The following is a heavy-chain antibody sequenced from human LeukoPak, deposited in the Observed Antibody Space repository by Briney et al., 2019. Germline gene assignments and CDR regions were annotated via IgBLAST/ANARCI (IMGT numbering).Heavy chain of an antibody. J-gene: IGHJ4*02. V-gene: IGHV3-9*01. CDR1: GFTFDEYA. CDR2: ISWNGGSL. Sequence: GGSLRLSCAASGFTFDEYAMHWVRQAPGKGLEWVSGISWNGGSLDYVDSVKGRLTISRDNSKNTLYLQMNSLRAEDTAVYYCANLIGSGGVGYWGQGTLVTVSS. CDR3: ANLIGSGGVGY. D-gene: IGHD3-10*01.